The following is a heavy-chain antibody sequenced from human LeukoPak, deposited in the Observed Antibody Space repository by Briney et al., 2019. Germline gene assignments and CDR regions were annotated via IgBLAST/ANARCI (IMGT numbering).Heavy chain of an antibody. J-gene: IGHJ5*02. D-gene: IGHD6-19*01. CDR3: ANTLGAVAGPNWFDP. CDR1: GFAFSSYG. Sequence: GGSLRLSCAASGFAFSSYGMHWVRQAPGKGLEWVAFIRYDGSNKYYADSVKGRFTISRDNSKNTLYLQMNSLRAEDTAVYYCANTLGAVAGPNWFDPWGQGTLVTVSS. V-gene: IGHV3-30*02. CDR2: IRYDGSNK.